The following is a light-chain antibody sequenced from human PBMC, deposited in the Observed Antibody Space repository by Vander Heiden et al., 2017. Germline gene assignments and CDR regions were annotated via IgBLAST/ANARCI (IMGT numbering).Light chain of an antibody. CDR2: EVS. CDR1: SSDVGSYNL. Sequence: QSALTQPASVSGSPGRSITISCTGTSSDVGSYNLVSWYQQHPGKAPKLMIYEVSKRPSGVSNRFSGSKSGNTASLTISGLQAEDEADYYCCSYAGSSTWVFGGGTKLTGL. V-gene: IGLV2-23*02. CDR3: CSYAGSSTWV. J-gene: IGLJ3*02.